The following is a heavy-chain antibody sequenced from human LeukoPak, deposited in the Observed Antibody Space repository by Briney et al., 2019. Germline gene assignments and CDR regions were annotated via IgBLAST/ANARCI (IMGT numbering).Heavy chain of an antibody. CDR3: ARTARISRPATLYCSSSSCRRGAFDI. V-gene: IGHV4-34*01. CDR1: GGSFSGYY. J-gene: IGHJ3*02. Sequence: SETLSLTCAVYGGSFSGYYWSWIRQPPGKGLEWIGEINHGGSTNYNSSLKSRVTISVDTSKNQFSLKLSSVTAADTAVYYCARTARISRPATLYCSSSSCRRGAFDIWGQGTMVTVSS. D-gene: IGHD2-2*01. CDR2: INHGGST.